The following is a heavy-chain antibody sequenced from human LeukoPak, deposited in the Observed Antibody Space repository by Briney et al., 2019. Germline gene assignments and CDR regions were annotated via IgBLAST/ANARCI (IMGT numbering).Heavy chain of an antibody. CDR3: ARDQRLDYGSGSYYPLDY. Sequence: ASVKVSCKASGYTFTGYYMHWVRQAPGQGLEWMGWINPNSGGTNYAQKFQSRVTMTRDTSISAAYMELSRLRSDDTAVYYCARDQRLDYGSGSYYPLDYWGQGTLVTVSS. CDR2: INPNSGGT. D-gene: IGHD3-10*01. V-gene: IGHV1-2*02. CDR1: GYTFTGYY. J-gene: IGHJ4*02.